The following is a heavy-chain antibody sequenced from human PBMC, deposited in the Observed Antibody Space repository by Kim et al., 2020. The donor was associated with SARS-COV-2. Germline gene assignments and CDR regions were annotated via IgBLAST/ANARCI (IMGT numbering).Heavy chain of an antibody. CDR2: INHSGST. V-gene: IGHV4-34*01. J-gene: IGHJ5*02. CDR1: GGSFSGYY. CDR3: ARDRLSIAARRGTFPSP. D-gene: IGHD6-6*01. Sequence: SETLSLTCAVYGGSFSGYYWSWIRQPPGKGLEWIGEINHSGSTNYNPSLKSRVTISVDTSKNQFSLKLSSVTAADTAVYYCARDRLSIAARRGTFPSPWGQGTLVTVSS.